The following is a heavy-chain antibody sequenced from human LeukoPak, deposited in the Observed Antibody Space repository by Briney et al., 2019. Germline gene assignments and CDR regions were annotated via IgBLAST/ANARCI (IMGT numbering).Heavy chain of an antibody. V-gene: IGHV4-39*07. D-gene: IGHD6-13*01. CDR2: IYYSGST. CDR1: GGSISSSSYY. J-gene: IGHJ4*02. Sequence: PSETLSLTCTVSGGSISSSSYYWGWIRQPPGKGLEWIGSIYYSGSTYYNPSLKSRVTISVGTSKNQFSLKLSSVTAADTAVYYCARVYSSSFDYWGQGTLATVSS. CDR3: ARVYSSSFDY.